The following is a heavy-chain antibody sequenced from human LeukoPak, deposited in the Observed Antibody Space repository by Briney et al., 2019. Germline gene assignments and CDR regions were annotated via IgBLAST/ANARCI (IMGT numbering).Heavy chain of an antibody. Sequence: GGSLRLSCAASGFTFSSYAMSWVRQAPGKGLEWVSAISGSDSTTHYADSVKGRFTISRDNSKNTLYPQMNSLRAEDTAVYYCAKDLANDTMVRGVIPYWGQGTLVTVSS. CDR3: AKDLANDTMVRGVIPY. D-gene: IGHD3-10*01. CDR1: GFTFSSYA. J-gene: IGHJ4*02. CDR2: ISGSDSTT. V-gene: IGHV3-23*01.